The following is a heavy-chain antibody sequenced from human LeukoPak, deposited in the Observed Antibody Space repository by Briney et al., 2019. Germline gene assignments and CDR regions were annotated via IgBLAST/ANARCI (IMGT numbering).Heavy chain of an antibody. CDR2: IYFSGGT. V-gene: IGHV4-39*01. Sequence: SETLPLTCTVSGASVSSSDYYWGWIRQPPGKGLEWIGNIYFSGGTYYNPSLKSRVTMSVDTSNNQFSLKLSSVTATDTALYYCARLFIRDIVVVPAASIDSWGQGTLVTVSS. D-gene: IGHD2-2*01. CDR1: GASVSSSDYY. J-gene: IGHJ4*02. CDR3: ARLFIRDIVVVPAASIDS.